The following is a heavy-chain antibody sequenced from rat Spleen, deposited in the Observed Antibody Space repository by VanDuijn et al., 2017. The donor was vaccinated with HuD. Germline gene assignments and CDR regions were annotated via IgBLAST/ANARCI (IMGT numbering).Heavy chain of an antibody. CDR2: ISTGGGNT. D-gene: IGHD1-6*01. Sequence: EVQLVESGGGLVQPGRSLKLSCAASGFTFSDYNMAWVRQAPKKGLEWIASISTGGGNTYYRDSVKGRFTISRDNAKSTLYLQMDSLRSEDTATYYCTRSPTDSYYLYFFDYWGQGVMITVSS. CDR3: TRSPTDSYYLYFFDY. J-gene: IGHJ2*01. V-gene: IGHV5-25*01. CDR1: GFTFSDYN.